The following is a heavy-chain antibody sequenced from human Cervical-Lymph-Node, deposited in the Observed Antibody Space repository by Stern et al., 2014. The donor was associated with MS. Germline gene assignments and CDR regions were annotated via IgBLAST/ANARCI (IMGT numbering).Heavy chain of an antibody. Sequence: EVQLVESGGDLVQPGTSLRLSCGGSAITFKDHAMHLVRLAPGKGLEWVSGIYWSGVTGYADSVKGRFTVSRDNAKSSLYLQMNGLRAEDTAIYYCIKDILPGGLDYWGQGTLVTVSS. CDR2: IYWSGVT. D-gene: IGHD2-15*01. V-gene: IGHV3-9*01. CDR3: IKDILPGGLDY. CDR1: AITFKDHA. J-gene: IGHJ4*02.